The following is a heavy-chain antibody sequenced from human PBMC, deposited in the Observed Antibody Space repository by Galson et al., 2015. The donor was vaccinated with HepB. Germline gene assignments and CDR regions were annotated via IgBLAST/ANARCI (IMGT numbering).Heavy chain of an antibody. J-gene: IGHJ4*02. CDR1: GFTFSSYS. D-gene: IGHD1-26*01. V-gene: IGHV3-21*01. Sequence: SLRLSCAASGFTFSSYSMNWVRQAPGKGLEWVSSISSSSSYIYYADSVKGRFTISRDNAKNSLYLQMNSLRAEDTAVYYCARDGQDGSFLDYWGQGTLVTVSS. CDR2: ISSSSSYI. CDR3: ARDGQDGSFLDY.